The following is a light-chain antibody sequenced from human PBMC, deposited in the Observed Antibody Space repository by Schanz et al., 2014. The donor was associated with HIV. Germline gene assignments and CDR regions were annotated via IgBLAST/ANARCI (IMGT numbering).Light chain of an antibody. J-gene: IGKJ4*01. CDR3: QQYVDTLT. V-gene: IGKV4-1*01. Sequence: DIVMTQSPDSLAVSLGERATINCKSSQSVLYSSNNKNYLAWYQQKPGQPPKLLIYWASTRESGVPDRFSGSGSGTDFTLTISSLQAEDVAVYYCQQYVDTLTFGGGTKVEIK. CDR2: WAS. CDR1: QSVLYSSNNKNY.